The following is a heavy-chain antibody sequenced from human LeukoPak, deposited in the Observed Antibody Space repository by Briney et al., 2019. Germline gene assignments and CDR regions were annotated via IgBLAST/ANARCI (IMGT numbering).Heavy chain of an antibody. CDR2: IYSGGST. CDR3: ARDTGGLHYFDY. V-gene: IGHV3-53*04. D-gene: IGHD1-26*01. J-gene: IGHJ4*02. Sequence: GGSLILSCAASGITVSSNFMSWVRQAPGKGLEWVSVIYSGGSTYYADSVKGRFTISRHNSKNTLYLQMNSLRPEDTAVYYCARDTGGLHYFDYRGQGTLPTVSS. CDR1: GITVSSNF.